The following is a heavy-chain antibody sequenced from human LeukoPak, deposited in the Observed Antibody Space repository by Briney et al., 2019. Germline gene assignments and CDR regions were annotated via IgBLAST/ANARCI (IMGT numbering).Heavy chain of an antibody. V-gene: IGHV3-74*01. CDR3: ANMGIAVAGPDY. Sequence: PGGSLRLSCAGSGFTLSSYWMHWVRQGPGKGLVWVSRIYSEGSRTTYADSVRGRFTISGDNAKNTLYLQMNSLRADDTAVYYCANMGIAVAGPDYWGQGTLVTVSS. D-gene: IGHD6-19*01. CDR1: GFTLSSYW. J-gene: IGHJ4*02. CDR2: IYSEGSRT.